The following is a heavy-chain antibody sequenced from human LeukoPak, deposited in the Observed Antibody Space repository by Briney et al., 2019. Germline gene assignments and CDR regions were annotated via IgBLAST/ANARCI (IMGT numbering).Heavy chain of an antibody. V-gene: IGHV3-43D*03. D-gene: IGHD6-19*01. J-gene: IGHJ4*02. CDR1: GFTFSSYA. Sequence: GGSLRLSCAASGFTFSSYAMSWVRQAPGKGLEWVSLISWDGGSTYYADSVKGRFTISRDNSKNSLYLQMNSLRAEDTALYYCAKSYSSGWDYFDYWGQGTLVTVSS. CDR2: ISWDGGST. CDR3: AKSYSSGWDYFDY.